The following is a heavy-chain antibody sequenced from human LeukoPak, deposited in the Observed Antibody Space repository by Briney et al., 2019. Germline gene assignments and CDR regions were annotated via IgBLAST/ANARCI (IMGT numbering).Heavy chain of an antibody. D-gene: IGHD2-21*02. J-gene: IGHJ3*02. CDR2: ISVSGGST. CDR1: GFTFSSYA. V-gene: IGHV3-23*01. Sequence: GGSLRLSCAASGFTFSSYAMSWVRQAPRKGLEWVSAISVSGGSTYYADSVKGRFTISRDNSKNTLYLQMNILRAEDTAVYYCAKEETAYCGGDCYRSAVDIWGQGTMVTVSS. CDR3: AKEETAYCGGDCYRSAVDI.